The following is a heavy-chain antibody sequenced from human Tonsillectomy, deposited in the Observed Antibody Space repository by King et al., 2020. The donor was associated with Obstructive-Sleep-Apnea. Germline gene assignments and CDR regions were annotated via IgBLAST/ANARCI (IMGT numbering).Heavy chain of an antibody. Sequence: QLVQSGAEVKKPGSSVKVSCKASGGTFSSYAISWVRQAPGQGLEWMGGIIPIFGTANYAQKFQGRVTITADESTSTAYMELSSLRSEDTAVYYCARDAVVGSGRYFHWFDPWGQGTLVTVSS. CDR3: ARDAVVGSGRYFHWFDP. CDR1: GGTFSSYA. D-gene: IGHD3-10*01. V-gene: IGHV1-69*01. CDR2: IIPIFGTA. J-gene: IGHJ5*02.